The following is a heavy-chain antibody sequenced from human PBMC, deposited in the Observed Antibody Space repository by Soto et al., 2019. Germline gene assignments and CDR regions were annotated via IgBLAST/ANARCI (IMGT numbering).Heavy chain of an antibody. Sequence: GGSLRLSCAGSGFTFNNFWMHWVRQAPGKGLVWVARINTDGSVTSHADSVKGRFTISRDNAKSTLYLQMNSLRAEDSAMYYCARQTGLGATYYWGRGTLVTVSS. D-gene: IGHD1-26*01. CDR2: INTDGSVT. CDR3: ARQTGLGATYY. J-gene: IGHJ4*02. V-gene: IGHV3-74*01. CDR1: GFTFNNFW.